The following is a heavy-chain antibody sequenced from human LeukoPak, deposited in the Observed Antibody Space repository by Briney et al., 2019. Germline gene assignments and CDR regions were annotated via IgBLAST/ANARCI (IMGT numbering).Heavy chain of an antibody. CDR2: ISYDGSNK. J-gene: IGHJ4*02. Sequence: PGGSLRLSCAASGFTFSSYGMHWVRQAPGKGLEWVAVISYDGSNKYYADSVKGRFTISRDNSKNTLYLQMNSLRAEDTAVYYCARSYYDSSGYYYPSTVDYWGQGTLVTVSS. CDR1: GFTFSSYG. D-gene: IGHD3-22*01. CDR3: ARSYYDSSGYYYPSTVDY. V-gene: IGHV3-30*03.